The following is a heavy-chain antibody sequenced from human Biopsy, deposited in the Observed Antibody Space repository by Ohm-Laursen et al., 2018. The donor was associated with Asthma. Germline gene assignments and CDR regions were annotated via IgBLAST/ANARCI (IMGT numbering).Heavy chain of an antibody. CDR3: ARVASYGDLYFGIDV. CDR2: VFWSGTT. Sequence: TLSLTCTVGGAYIGSRDHHWSWIRQSPWTGLEWSGFVFWSGTTHYNRSLERRLSISIDTTRNEFSMTLRSVTAADTAVYFCARVASYGDLYFGIDVWGPGTTVSVS. J-gene: IGHJ6*02. V-gene: IGHV4-30-4*01. CDR1: GAYIGSRDHH. D-gene: IGHD4-17*01.